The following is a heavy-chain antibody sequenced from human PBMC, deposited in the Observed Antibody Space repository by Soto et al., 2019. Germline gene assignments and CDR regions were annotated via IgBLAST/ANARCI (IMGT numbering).Heavy chain of an antibody. V-gene: IGHV1-24*01. CDR3: AIRTYYDILTGLPIDY. Sequence: GASVKVSCKASGYTFTSYGISWVRQAPGKGLEWMGGFDPEDGETIYAQKFQGRVTMTEDTSTDTAYMELSSLRSEDTAVYYCAIRTYYDILTGLPIDYWGQGTLVTVSS. D-gene: IGHD3-9*01. CDR2: FDPEDGET. J-gene: IGHJ4*02. CDR1: GYTFTSYG.